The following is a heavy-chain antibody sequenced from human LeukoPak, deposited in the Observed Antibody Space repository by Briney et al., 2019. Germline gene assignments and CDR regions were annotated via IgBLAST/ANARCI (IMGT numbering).Heavy chain of an antibody. J-gene: IGHJ6*02. D-gene: IGHD5-24*01. Sequence: SETLSLTCTVSGGSISSYYWSWIRQPPGKGLEWIGYIYYNGNTKYNPSLKSRVTISLNTSNNQFSLMLNSVTAADTAVYYCARRLNGYNVGGRDYLGMDVWGQGTTVTVS. CDR3: ARRLNGYNVGGRDYLGMDV. V-gene: IGHV4-59*08. CDR2: IYYNGNT. CDR1: GGSISSYY.